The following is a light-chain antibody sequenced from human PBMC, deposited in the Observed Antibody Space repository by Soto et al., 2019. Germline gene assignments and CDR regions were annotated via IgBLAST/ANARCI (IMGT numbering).Light chain of an antibody. CDR2: GAS. V-gene: IGKV3-15*01. CDR1: QSVGSD. CDR3: QKYDNWPPYT. J-gene: IGKJ2*01. Sequence: EIVMTQSPATLSVSPGERATLSCRASQSVGSDLAWYQQKPGQAPRLLIYGASTRATGFPARFSGSGSGTEFTLTISGLQSEDFAVYYCQKYDNWPPYTFGQGTKVDI.